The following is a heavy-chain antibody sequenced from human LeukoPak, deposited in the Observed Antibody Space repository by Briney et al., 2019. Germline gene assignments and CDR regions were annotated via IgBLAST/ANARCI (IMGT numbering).Heavy chain of an antibody. CDR3: ARISYYYDSSGYHYYFDY. Sequence: PSETLSLTCAVYGESVSAYYWNWIRQTAGKGLEWIGEIKHSGNTKYNPSLKSRVTISVDTSKNQFSLKLSSVTAADTAVYYCARISYYYDSSGYHYYFDYWGQGTLVTVSS. V-gene: IGHV4-34*09. J-gene: IGHJ4*02. CDR1: GESVSAYY. CDR2: IKHSGNT. D-gene: IGHD3-22*01.